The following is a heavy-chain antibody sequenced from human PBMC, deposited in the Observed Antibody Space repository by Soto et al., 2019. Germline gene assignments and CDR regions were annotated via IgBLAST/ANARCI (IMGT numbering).Heavy chain of an antibody. J-gene: IGHJ6*02. CDR1: GFTFSDYY. CDR2: ITGSSDYT. V-gene: IGHV3-11*05. CDR3: AREYYYGMDG. Sequence: QVKLVESRGGLVRPGGSLRLSCAASGFTFSDYYMTWIRQAPGKGLEWVSYITGSSDYTNYADSVKGRFTISRDNVKNSLYLQMNSLRAEDTAVYYCAREYYYGMDGWGQGTTVTVSS.